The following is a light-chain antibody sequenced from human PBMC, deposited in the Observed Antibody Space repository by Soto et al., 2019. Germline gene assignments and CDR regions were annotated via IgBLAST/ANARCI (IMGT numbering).Light chain of an antibody. Sequence: IQLTQSPSSLSASEGDRVTITYRASQGISSYLAWYQQKPGKAPKLLIYAASTLQSGVPSRSSGSGSGTDFTLTISSLQPEDFATYYCQQLNSYPPTFGGGTKVDIK. CDR2: AAS. CDR1: QGISSY. J-gene: IGKJ4*01. V-gene: IGKV1-9*01. CDR3: QQLNSYPPT.